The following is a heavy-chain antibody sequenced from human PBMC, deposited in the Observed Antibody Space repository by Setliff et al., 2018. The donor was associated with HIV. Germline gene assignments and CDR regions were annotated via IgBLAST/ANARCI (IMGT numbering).Heavy chain of an antibody. CDR1: GFTFRNYA. V-gene: IGHV3-23*01. D-gene: IGHD6-6*01. CDR3: AKTVALLRAARLDLDY. J-gene: IGHJ4*02. CDR2: ISPSSGGT. Sequence: GGSLRLSCEASGFTFRNYAMTWVRQAPGKGREWVSTISPSSGGTNYADSVKGRFTISRDNSKNILYLQMNSLRVEDSAVYYCAKTVALLRAARLDLDYWGQGTLVTVSA.